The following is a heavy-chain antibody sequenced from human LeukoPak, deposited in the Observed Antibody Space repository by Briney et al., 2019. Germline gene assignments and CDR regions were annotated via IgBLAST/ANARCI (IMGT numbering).Heavy chain of an antibody. D-gene: IGHD2-8*01. CDR2: IYYSGST. Sequence: SSETLSPTCTVSGGSISSSSYYWGWIRPPPGKGLEWIGSIYYSGSTYYNPSLKSRVTISVDTSKNQFSLKLNSVTAADTAVYYCARDEMGDVWGQGTTDTASS. V-gene: IGHV4-39*07. J-gene: IGHJ6*02. CDR3: ARDEMGDV. CDR1: GGSISSSSYY.